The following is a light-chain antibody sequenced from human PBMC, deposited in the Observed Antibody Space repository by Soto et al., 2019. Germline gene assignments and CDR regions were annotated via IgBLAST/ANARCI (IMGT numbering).Light chain of an antibody. CDR3: QQYYGLPPLT. Sequence: IHMTHSPSTISASLGYRFTITGRSSQSIDSWLAWYQQKPGKAPNLLIYHASKLAKGVTSRFSGSGSGTDFSFIITSLQREDLATYYCQQYYGLPPLTFGQGTRLEIK. CDR2: HAS. V-gene: IGKV1-5*01. J-gene: IGKJ5*01. CDR1: QSIDSW.